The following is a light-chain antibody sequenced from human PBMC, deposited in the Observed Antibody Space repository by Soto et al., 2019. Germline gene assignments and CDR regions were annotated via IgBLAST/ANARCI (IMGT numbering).Light chain of an antibody. V-gene: IGKV3-15*01. J-gene: IGKJ3*01. CDR1: QSVSSN. CDR2: GAS. CDR3: QHR. Sequence: EIVMTQSPATLSVSPGERATLSCRASQSVSSNLAWYQQKPGQAPRLLIYGASTRATGIPARFSGSGSGTEFTLTISSLQSGDFAVYHCQHRLGP.